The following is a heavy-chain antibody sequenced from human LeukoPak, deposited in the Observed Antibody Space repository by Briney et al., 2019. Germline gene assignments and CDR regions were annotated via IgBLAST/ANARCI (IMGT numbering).Heavy chain of an antibody. CDR2: INTNTGNP. D-gene: IGHD3-3*01. J-gene: IGHJ5*02. V-gene: IGHV7-4-1*02. CDR3: ARGYTSYYDFWSGYPYNWFDP. Sequence: ASVKVSCKASGYTFTSYAMNWVRQAPGQGLEWMGWINTNTGNPTYAQGFTGRFVFSLDTSVSTAYLQISSLKAEDTAVYYCARGYTSYYDFWSGYPYNWFDPWGQGTLVTVSS. CDR1: GYTFTSYA.